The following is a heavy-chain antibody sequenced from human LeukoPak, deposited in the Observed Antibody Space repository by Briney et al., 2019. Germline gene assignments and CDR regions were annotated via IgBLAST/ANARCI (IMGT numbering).Heavy chain of an antibody. CDR3: AKSLWFDEAFDI. Sequence: GSLRLSCAASGFTVRSNYMSWVRQAPGKGLEWVSVIKNDGTTYYADSVKDRFTISRDNSKNTLYLQMNTVRAEDTAVYYCAKSLWFDEAFDIWGQGTMVTVSS. CDR1: GFTVRSNY. V-gene: IGHV3-66*01. D-gene: IGHD3-10*01. CDR2: IKNDGTT. J-gene: IGHJ3*02.